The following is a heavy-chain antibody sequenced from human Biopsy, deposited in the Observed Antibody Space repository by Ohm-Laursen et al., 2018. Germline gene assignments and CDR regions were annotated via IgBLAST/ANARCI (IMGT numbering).Heavy chain of an antibody. CDR1: GYTFTGKY. J-gene: IGHJ3*02. V-gene: IGHV1-2*02. CDR2: INPDSGGI. Sequence: SVKASCKASGYTFTGKYIHWVRSAPGQGFEWMGWINPDSGGINYAQKFQGRVTMTRDTSTNTAYMELNGLRSGDTAVYYCARVEAGTYDALDIWGQGTLVAVSA. D-gene: IGHD1-26*01. CDR3: ARVEAGTYDALDI.